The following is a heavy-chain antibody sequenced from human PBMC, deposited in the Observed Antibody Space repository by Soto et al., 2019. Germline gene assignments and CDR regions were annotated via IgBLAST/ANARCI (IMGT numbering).Heavy chain of an antibody. D-gene: IGHD4-17*01. CDR3: ARKGRFRLRNGYFDL. V-gene: IGHV3-33*01. CDR1: GFTFSSYG. CDR2: IWYDGSNK. J-gene: IGHJ2*01. Sequence: QVQLVESGGGVVQPGRSLRLSCAASGFTFSSYGMHWVRQAPGKGLEWVAVIWYDGSNKYYADSVKGRFTISRDNSKNTLYLQMNSLRAEDTAVYYCARKGRFRLRNGYFDLWGRGTLVTVSS.